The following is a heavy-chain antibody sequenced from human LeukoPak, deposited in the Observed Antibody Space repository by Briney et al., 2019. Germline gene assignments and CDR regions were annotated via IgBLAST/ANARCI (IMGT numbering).Heavy chain of an antibody. CDR1: GYIFSSND. J-gene: IGHJ4*02. CDR3: ATWRGGYCSGGSCYLGY. Sequence: ASVKVSCKASGYIFSSNDITWVRQAPGQGLEWMGWISPYNGKTSYTQKLQGRFTMTTDTSTSTAYMELRSLRSDDTAVYYCATWRGGYCSGGSCYLGYWGQGTLVTVSS. V-gene: IGHV1-18*01. CDR2: ISPYNGKT. D-gene: IGHD2-15*01.